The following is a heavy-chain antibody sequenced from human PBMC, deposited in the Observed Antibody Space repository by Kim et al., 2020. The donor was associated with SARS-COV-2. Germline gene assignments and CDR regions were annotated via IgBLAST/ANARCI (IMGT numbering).Heavy chain of an antibody. CDR2: IYYSGGT. CDR3: ARGRDANSC. V-gene: IGHV4-59*13. CDR1: GGSISIFY. D-gene: IGHD2-21*01. Sequence: SETLSLTCTVSGGSISIFYWSWIRQPPGKGLEWIGYIYYSGGTNYNPSLKSRVTISVDTSKNQFSLQLSSVTAADTAVYYCARGRDANSCWGQGTLVTVSS. J-gene: IGHJ4*02.